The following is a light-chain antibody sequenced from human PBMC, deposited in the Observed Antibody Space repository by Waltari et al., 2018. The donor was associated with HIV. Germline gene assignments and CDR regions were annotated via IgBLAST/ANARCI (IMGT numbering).Light chain of an antibody. V-gene: IGLV2-14*01. CDR2: EVS. CDR3: SSYISSSTLL. J-gene: IGLJ2*01. CDR1: SSDVGGYNY. Sequence: SVSGSPGQSITISCTGTSSDVGGYNYVSWYQQHPGKAPKLMIYEVSNRPSGVSNRFSGSKSGNTASLTISGPQAEDEADYYCSSYISSSTLLFGGGTKLTVL.